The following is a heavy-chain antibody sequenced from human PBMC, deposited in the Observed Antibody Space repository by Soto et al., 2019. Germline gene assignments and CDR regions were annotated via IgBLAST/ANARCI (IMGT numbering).Heavy chain of an antibody. V-gene: IGHV4-39*01. CDR1: GGSISSSSYY. CDR2: IYYSGST. CDR3: ARHHSRMVRGVIWYYYYYMDV. J-gene: IGHJ6*03. D-gene: IGHD3-10*01. Sequence: SETLSLTCTVSGGSISSSSYYWGWIRQPPGKGLEWIGSIYYSGSTYYNPSLKSRVTISVDTSKNQFSLKLSSVTAADTAVYYCARHHSRMVRGVIWYYYYYMDVWGKGTTVTVSS.